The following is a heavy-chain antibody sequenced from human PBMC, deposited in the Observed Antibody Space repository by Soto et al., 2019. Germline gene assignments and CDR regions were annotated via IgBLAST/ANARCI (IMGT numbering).Heavy chain of an antibody. Sequence: SETLSLTCTVSGGSISSSSYYWGWIRQPPGKGLEWIGSIYYRGNTYYNPSLKSRVTISVDTSKNQFSLKLSSVTAADTAVYYCARDRGPSSGYYPYWFDPWGQGTLVTVSS. J-gene: IGHJ5*02. CDR1: GGSISSSSYY. CDR3: ARDRGPSSGYYPYWFDP. D-gene: IGHD3-22*01. V-gene: IGHV4-39*07. CDR2: IYYRGNT.